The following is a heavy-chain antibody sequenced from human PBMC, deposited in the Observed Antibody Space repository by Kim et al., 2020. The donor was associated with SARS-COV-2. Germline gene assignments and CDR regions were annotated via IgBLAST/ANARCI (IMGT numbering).Heavy chain of an antibody. CDR3: AKDRGAPAAIDYYYGMDV. V-gene: IGHV3-33*06. Sequence: KGRFTISRDNSKNTLYLQMNSLRAEDTAVYYCAKDRGAPAAIDYYYGMDVWGQGTTVTVSS. J-gene: IGHJ6*02. D-gene: IGHD2-2*01.